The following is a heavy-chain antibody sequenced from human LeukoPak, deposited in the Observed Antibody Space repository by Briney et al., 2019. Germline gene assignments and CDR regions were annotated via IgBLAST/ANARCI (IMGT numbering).Heavy chain of an antibody. D-gene: IGHD1-26*01. Sequence: GGSLRLSCAASGFTFSTCWMAWVRQAPGKGLQWVAHIKEDGSEKYYLDSVRGRFTIGRDDAKSSLYLQMTSLRAEDTALYYCVRAGWELDYWGQGTPVTVSS. CDR3: VRAGWELDY. V-gene: IGHV3-7*01. CDR1: GFTFSTCW. J-gene: IGHJ4*02. CDR2: IKEDGSEK.